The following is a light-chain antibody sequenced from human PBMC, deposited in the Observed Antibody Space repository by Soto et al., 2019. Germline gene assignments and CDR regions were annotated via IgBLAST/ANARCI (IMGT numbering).Light chain of an antibody. CDR2: EVS. J-gene: IGLJ1*01. Sequence: QSALTQPASVSGSPGQSNTISCTGTSSDVGGYNYVSWYQQHPGKAPKTLIYEVSNRPSGVSDRFFGSKSGSTASLTISGLQAEDEADYYCCSYTSSTTLVFGTGTKLTVL. CDR1: SSDVGGYNY. V-gene: IGLV2-14*01. CDR3: CSYTSSTTLV.